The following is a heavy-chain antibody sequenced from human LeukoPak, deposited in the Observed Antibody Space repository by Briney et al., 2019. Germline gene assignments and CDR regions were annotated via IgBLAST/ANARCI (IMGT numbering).Heavy chain of an antibody. J-gene: IGHJ4*02. Sequence: SETLSLTCTVSSHSITNNYFGWIRQSPGKGLEWIGSISQRQITYYSPSLRSRVTVSRETSNKQFSLKLSSVTAADTAVYYCAIKNYYDSSGYYRRVRYFDYWGQGTLVTVSS. D-gene: IGHD3-22*01. V-gene: IGHV4-38-2*02. CDR1: SHSITNNYF. CDR3: AIKNYYDSSGYYRRVRYFDY. CDR2: ISQRQIT.